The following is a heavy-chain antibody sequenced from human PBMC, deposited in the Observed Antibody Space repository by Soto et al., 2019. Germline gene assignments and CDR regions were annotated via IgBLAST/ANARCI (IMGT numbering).Heavy chain of an antibody. Sequence: QLQLQESGPGLVRPSETLSLTCSVSGASISTSSDFWGWIRQAPGKGLEWIGNVYQSGTTRLNPSLKRRVSIFVDRSKNQFSLELNSATAADRAVYYCARQPESTSYFDYWGQGILVTVSS. CDR2: VYQSGTT. J-gene: IGHJ4*02. D-gene: IGHD2-2*01. CDR1: GASISTSSDF. V-gene: IGHV4-39*01. CDR3: ARQPESTSYFDY.